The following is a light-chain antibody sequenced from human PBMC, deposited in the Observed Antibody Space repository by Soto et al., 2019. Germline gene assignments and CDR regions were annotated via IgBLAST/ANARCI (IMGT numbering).Light chain of an antibody. CDR3: CSYAGSSTDYV. J-gene: IGLJ1*01. CDR1: SSDVGSYNL. CDR2: EGS. V-gene: IGLV2-23*01. Sequence: QTALTQPASVCGSPGQSITISCTGTSSDVGSYNLVSWYQQHPGKAPKLMIYEGSKRPSGVSNRFSGSKSGNTASLTISGLQAEDEADYYCCSYAGSSTDYVFGTGTKVTVL.